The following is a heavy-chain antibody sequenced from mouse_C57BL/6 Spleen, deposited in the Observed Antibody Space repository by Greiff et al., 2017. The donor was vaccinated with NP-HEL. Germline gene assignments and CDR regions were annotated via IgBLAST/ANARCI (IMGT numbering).Heavy chain of an antibody. CDR1: GFSFNTYA. CDR3: VRQIYYYGSSYRYFDV. D-gene: IGHD1-1*01. Sequence: EVQLVESGGGLVQPKGSLKLSCAASGFSFNTYAMNWVRQAPGKGLEWVARIRSKSNNYATYYADSVKDRFTISRDDSESMLYLQMNNLKTEDTAMYYCVRQIYYYGSSYRYFDVWGTGTTVTVSS. J-gene: IGHJ1*03. V-gene: IGHV10-1*01. CDR2: IRSKSNNYAT.